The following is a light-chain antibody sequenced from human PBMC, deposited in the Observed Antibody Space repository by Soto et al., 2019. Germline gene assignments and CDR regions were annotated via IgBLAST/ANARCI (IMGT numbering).Light chain of an antibody. V-gene: IGLV2-14*03. Sequence: QSVLTQPASVSGSPGQSITISCSVTSSDVVVYKCVSFYQHHPVKAAKVVLYVFIDVPSLFSNRFSVSNCGNTATLTISGXQAEDEDDYDCLSYTRSSIYVFGTGTKVTVL. CDR2: VFI. CDR1: SSDVVVYKC. CDR3: LSYTRSSIYV. J-gene: IGLJ1*01.